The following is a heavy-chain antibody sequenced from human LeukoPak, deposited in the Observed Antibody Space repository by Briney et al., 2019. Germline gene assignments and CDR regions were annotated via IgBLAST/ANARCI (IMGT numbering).Heavy chain of an antibody. CDR2: VYTSGGT. CDR3: AKSPSGRGGYNWFDP. V-gene: IGHV4-4*07. CDR1: GGSISGYY. J-gene: IGHJ5*02. D-gene: IGHD3-16*01. Sequence: SETLSLTCTVSGGSISGYYWSWLRQPAGKGLEWIGRVYTSGGTNYNPSLKSRVTMSIDTSKNQFSLNLSSVTAADTAVYYCAKSPSGRGGYNWFDPWGQGTLVTVSS.